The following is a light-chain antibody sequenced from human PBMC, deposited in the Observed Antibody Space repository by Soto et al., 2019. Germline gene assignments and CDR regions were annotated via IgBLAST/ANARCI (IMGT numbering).Light chain of an antibody. Sequence: EIVLTQSPGTLALSPGEGATLSYRASQSVSKYLAWYQQKPGQAPRLLIYGASSRATGIPDSFSGSGSGTDFTLTISRLEPEDFAVYYCQQYGGSPQTFGQGTKVDIK. CDR3: QQYGGSPQT. V-gene: IGKV3-20*01. J-gene: IGKJ1*01. CDR1: QSVSKY. CDR2: GAS.